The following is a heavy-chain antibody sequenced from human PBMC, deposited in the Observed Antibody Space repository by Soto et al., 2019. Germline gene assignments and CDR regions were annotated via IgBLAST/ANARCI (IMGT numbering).Heavy chain of an antibody. V-gene: IGHV1-18*01. CDR1: GYTFTSYG. Sequence: QVQLVQSGAEVKKPGASVKVSCKASGYTFTSYGISWVRQAPGQGLEWMGWISAYNGNTNYAQKLQGRVTMTTDTATSTADMELRSRRSDDTAVYYCARQTRYSGYDSWGQGTLVTVSS. CDR2: ISAYNGNT. J-gene: IGHJ4*02. CDR3: ARQTRYSGYDS. D-gene: IGHD5-12*01.